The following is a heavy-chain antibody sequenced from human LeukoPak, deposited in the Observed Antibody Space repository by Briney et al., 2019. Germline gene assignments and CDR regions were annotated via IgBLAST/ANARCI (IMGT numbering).Heavy chain of an antibody. CDR2: ISGDGGST. V-gene: IGHV3-43*02. CDR1: GFTFDDYA. Sequence: PGGSLRLSCAASGFTFDDYAMHWVRQAPGKGLEWVSLISGDGGSTYYADSVKGRFTISRDNSKNSLYLQMNSLRTEDTALYYCAKDMLSYDYGGNSGYDAFDIWGQGTMVTVSS. J-gene: IGHJ3*02. CDR3: AKDMLSYDYGGNSGYDAFDI. D-gene: IGHD4-23*01.